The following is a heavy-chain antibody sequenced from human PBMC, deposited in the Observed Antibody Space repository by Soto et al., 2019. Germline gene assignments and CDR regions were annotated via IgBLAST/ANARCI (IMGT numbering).Heavy chain of an antibody. CDR1: GDSVSSNSAA. D-gene: IGHD6-6*01. Sequence: PSQTLSLTCAISGDSVSSNSAAWNWIRQSPSRGLEWLGRTYYRSKWYNDYAVSVKSRITINPDTSKNQFSLQLNSVTPEDTAVYYCARFKEEYSSSEGGYYYYGMDVWCQGTTVTVSS. CDR2: TYYRSKWYN. V-gene: IGHV6-1*01. CDR3: ARFKEEYSSSEGGYYYYGMDV. J-gene: IGHJ6*02.